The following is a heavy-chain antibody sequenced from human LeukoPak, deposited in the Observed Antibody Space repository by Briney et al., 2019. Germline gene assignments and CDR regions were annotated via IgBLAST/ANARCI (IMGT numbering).Heavy chain of an antibody. CDR1: GFSFSRHG. CDR2: IWFDGTNK. V-gene: IGHV3-33*07. CDR3: AREFYDSSGYNYLDS. D-gene: IGHD3-22*01. J-gene: IGHJ4*02. Sequence: GGSLRLSCAASGFSFSRHGMYWVRQAPGKGLEWVAVIWFDGTNKYYADSVKGRFTVSRDNFKNTLNLQMNSLRAEDTAVYHCAREFYDSSGYNYLDSWGQGTLVTVSS.